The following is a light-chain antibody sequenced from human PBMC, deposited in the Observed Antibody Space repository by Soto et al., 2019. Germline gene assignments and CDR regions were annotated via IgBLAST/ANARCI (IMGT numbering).Light chain of an antibody. Sequence: QSVLTQPASVSGSPGQSITISCTGTSSDVGDYNYVSWYQKDPGKAPKLMIYEVSNRPSGVSNRFFGSKSGNTASLTISGLQAEDEADYYCSSYTSSNTLIFGGGTKLTVL. V-gene: IGLV2-14*01. CDR3: SSYTSSNTLI. J-gene: IGLJ2*01. CDR2: EVS. CDR1: SSDVGDYNY.